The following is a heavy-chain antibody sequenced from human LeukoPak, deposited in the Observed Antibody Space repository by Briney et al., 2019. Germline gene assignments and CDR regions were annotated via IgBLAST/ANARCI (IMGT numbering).Heavy chain of an antibody. V-gene: IGHV3-74*01. J-gene: IGHJ6*02. CDR3: ARDGLPAGLFL. D-gene: IGHD5-18*01. CDR1: GFTFSSYS. CDR2: ISNDGTST. Sequence: PGGSLRLSCAASGFTFSSYSMNWVRQAPGKGLVWVSRISNDGTSTSYADSVKGRFTISRDNAKNSLYLQMNSLRAEDTAVYYCARDGLPAGLFLWGQGTTVTVSS.